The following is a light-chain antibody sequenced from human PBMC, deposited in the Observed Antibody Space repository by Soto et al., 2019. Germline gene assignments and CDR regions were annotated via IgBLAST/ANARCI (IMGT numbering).Light chain of an antibody. V-gene: IGLV2-14*01. J-gene: IGLJ1*01. CDR3: FSYTSSGTYV. CDR2: EVS. CDR1: SSDVGNYKY. Sequence: QSVLTQPASVSGSPGQSITISCTGTSSDVGNYKYVSWYQQHPGKAPNLMIYEVSNRPSGVSNRFSGSKSGNTASLTICGLQAEDETDYYCFSYTSSGTYVFGTGTKVTVL.